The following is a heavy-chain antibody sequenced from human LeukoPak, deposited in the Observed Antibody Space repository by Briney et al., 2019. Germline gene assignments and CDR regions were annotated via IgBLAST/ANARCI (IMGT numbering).Heavy chain of an antibody. CDR3: VREKSGYTNGWYLFDY. Sequence: PGGSLGLSCEASGFIFSTYGMHWVRQAPGKGLEWVAVIWYDGSNKYYADSVKGRFTISRDNSKNTLYLQMSSLRAEDTAVYYCVREKSGYTNGWYLFDYWGQGTLVTVSS. J-gene: IGHJ4*02. D-gene: IGHD6-19*01. V-gene: IGHV3-33*01. CDR1: GFIFSTYG. CDR2: IWYDGSNK.